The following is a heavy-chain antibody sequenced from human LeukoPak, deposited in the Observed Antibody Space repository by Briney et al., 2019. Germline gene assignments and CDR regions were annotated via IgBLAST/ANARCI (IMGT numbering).Heavy chain of an antibody. D-gene: IGHD3-22*01. CDR1: GYTFTSYS. Sequence: ASVKVSCKASGYTFTSYSMHWVRQAPGQGLEWVGIINPSGGSTSYAQKFQGRVTMTRDTSTSTVYMELSSLRSEDTAVHYCARDIGYDSSGYYYDYWGQGTLVTVSS. CDR2: INPSGGST. V-gene: IGHV1-46*01. CDR3: ARDIGYDSSGYYYDY. J-gene: IGHJ4*02.